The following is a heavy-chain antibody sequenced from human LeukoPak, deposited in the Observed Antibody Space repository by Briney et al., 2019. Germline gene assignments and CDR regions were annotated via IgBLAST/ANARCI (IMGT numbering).Heavy chain of an antibody. V-gene: IGHV3-48*03. J-gene: IGHJ4*02. CDR1: GFTFSNYE. D-gene: IGHD5-18*01. CDR2: ISSSGSTI. CDR3: VRDRGSIAMVTRLDY. Sequence: GGSLRLSCAASGFTFSNYEMNWVRQAPGKGLEWVSYISSSGSTIYYADSVKGRFTISRDDAKNSLYLQMYSLRVEDTAVYYCVRDRGSIAMVTRLDYWGQGTLVTVSS.